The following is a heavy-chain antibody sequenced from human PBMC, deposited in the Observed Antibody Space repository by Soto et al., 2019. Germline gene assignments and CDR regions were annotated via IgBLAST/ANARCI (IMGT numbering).Heavy chain of an antibody. J-gene: IGHJ6*02. CDR3: AGDLRGHCGTDCYTLDV. D-gene: IGHD2-21*02. V-gene: IGHV4-59*01. CDR1: GGSISGYY. CDR2: MYNTGST. Sequence: SETLSLTCTVSGGSISGYYWSWIRQPPGKGLEWIGYMYNTGSTVYNPSFKSRVTISVDTSKNQFSLKLNSVTAADTAVYYCAGDLRGHCGTDCYTLDVWGQGTTVTVS.